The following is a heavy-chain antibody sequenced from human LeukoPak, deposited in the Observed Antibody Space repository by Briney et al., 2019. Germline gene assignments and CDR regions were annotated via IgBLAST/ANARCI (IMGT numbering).Heavy chain of an antibody. V-gene: IGHV3-33*01. CDR3: TRAHAGEYVWVDQ. D-gene: IGHD3-16*01. Sequence: GGSLRLSCAASGFTFRNFGMHWVRQAPGKGLEWLAIVYYDGGRKYYADCVKGRFAISKDNSRNTLYLEMNSLRAEDTALYYCTRAHAGEYVWVDQWGQGTLVTVSS. J-gene: IGHJ4*02. CDR2: VYYDGGRK. CDR1: GFTFRNFG.